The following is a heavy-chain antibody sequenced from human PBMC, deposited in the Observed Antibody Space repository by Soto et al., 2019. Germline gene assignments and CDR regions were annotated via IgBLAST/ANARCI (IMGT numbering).Heavy chain of an antibody. V-gene: IGHV1-69*04. CDR1: VWTNSVYL. D-gene: IGHD3-22*01. CDR3: ARDSLDYYDSRGYRS. J-gene: IGHJ1*01. Sequence: SLVNRARKCSVWTNSVYLLGRLRLPTGKGVEWMGRIIPIVGIANYAQKFQGRVMITADKTTSTAFMELRSLRSEDMAVYYCARDSLDYYDSRGYRSCGQGFLVTVSS. CDR2: IIPIVGIA.